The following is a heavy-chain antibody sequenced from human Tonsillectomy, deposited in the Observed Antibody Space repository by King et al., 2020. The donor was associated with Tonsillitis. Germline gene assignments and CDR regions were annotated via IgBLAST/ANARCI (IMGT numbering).Heavy chain of an antibody. CDR2: TSYDGSNK. Sequence: VQLVESGGGVVQPGRSLRLSCAASGFSFSSYDMHWVRQAPGKGLKWVAVTSYDGSNKYYADSVKGRFTISRDKSKNTLYLQMNSLRAEDTAVYYCAKDVVLRGVISNWFDPWGQGTLVTVSS. CDR3: AKDVVLRGVISNWFDP. V-gene: IGHV3-30*18. D-gene: IGHD3-10*01. J-gene: IGHJ5*02. CDR1: GFSFSSYD.